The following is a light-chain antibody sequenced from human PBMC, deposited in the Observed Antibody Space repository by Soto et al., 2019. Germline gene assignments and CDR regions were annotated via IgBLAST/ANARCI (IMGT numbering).Light chain of an antibody. V-gene: IGKV1-5*01. CDR1: QSISTW. CDR2: DAS. J-gene: IGKJ5*01. Sequence: DIQLTQSPSTLSASVGDRVTLTCRASQSISTWLAWYQQKPGKAPKLLIYDASTLESGVPSRFTGSGSGTDFTFTITSLQSDDVATYYCQQYASLPITFGQGTQLEIK. CDR3: QQYASLPIT.